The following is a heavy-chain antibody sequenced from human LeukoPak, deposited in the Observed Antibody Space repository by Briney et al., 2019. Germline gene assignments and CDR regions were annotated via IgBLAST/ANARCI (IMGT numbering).Heavy chain of an antibody. CDR2: IYYSGST. Sequence: SETLSLTCTVSGGSISSSSYYWGWIRQPPGKGLEWIGSIYYSGSTYYNPSLKSRVTISVDTSMNQFSLKLSSVTAADTAVYYCAVSGDGYNYDPFDYWGQGTLVTVSS. CDR1: GGSISSSSYY. CDR3: AVSGDGYNYDPFDY. J-gene: IGHJ4*02. D-gene: IGHD5-24*01. V-gene: IGHV4-39*07.